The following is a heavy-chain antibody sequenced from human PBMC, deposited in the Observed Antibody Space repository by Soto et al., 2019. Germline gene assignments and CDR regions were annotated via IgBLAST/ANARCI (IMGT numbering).Heavy chain of an antibody. Sequence: GGSLRLSCAASGFTFSSYSMNWVRQAPGKGLEWVSSISSSSSYIYYADSVKGRFTISRDNAKNSLYLQMNSLRAEDTAVYYCARDVVFRKAAAIKGGNYYFDYWGQGTLVTVSS. V-gene: IGHV3-21*01. CDR3: ARDVVFRKAAAIKGGNYYFDY. CDR2: ISSSSSYI. D-gene: IGHD6-13*01. J-gene: IGHJ4*02. CDR1: GFTFSSYS.